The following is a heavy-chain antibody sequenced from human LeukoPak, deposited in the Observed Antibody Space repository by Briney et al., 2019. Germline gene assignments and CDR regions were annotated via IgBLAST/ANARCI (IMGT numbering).Heavy chain of an antibody. CDR1: GFTLSNVW. V-gene: IGHV3-7*03. J-gene: IGHJ4*02. Sequence: HPGGSLRLSCATSGFTLSNVWMSWVRQAPGKGLEWVGNIKGDGSVKFYLDSVKDRFTISRDNTNSVSLQMNNLKAEDTAVYYCGRSVAAPADYWGQGTLVIVSS. CDR2: IKGDGSVK. D-gene: IGHD6-6*01. CDR3: GRSVAAPADY.